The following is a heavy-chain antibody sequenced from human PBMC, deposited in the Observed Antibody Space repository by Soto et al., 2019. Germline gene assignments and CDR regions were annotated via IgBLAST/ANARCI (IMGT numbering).Heavy chain of an antibody. CDR2: IYYSGST. CDR3: ARLVMITFGGVIAPDY. V-gene: IGHV4-39*01. J-gene: IGHJ4*02. Sequence: SETLSLTCTVSGGSISSSSYYWGWIRQPPGKGLEWIGSIYYSGSTYYNPSLKSRVTISVDTSKNQFSLKLSSVTAADTAVYYCARLVMITFGGVIAPDYWGQGTLVTVSS. D-gene: IGHD3-16*02. CDR1: GGSISSSSYY.